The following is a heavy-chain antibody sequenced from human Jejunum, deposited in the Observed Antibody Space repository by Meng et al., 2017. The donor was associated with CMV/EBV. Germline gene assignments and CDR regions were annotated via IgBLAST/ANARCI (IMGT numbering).Heavy chain of an antibody. CDR1: GFYVCNYY. Sequence: GFYVCNYYMSLGRQAPGKGLEWISYLSATCIPIHYAASVKGRFTISRDIAKNSLFLRINSLRAEDTAVYYCVRDLKVPFDYAMDAWGLGTTVTVSS. V-gene: IGHV3-11*04. CDR3: VRDLKVPFDYAMDA. CDR2: LSATCIPI. J-gene: IGHJ6*02.